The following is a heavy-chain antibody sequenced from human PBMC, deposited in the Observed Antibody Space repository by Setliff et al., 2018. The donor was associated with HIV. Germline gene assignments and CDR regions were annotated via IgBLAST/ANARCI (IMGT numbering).Heavy chain of an antibody. J-gene: IGHJ4*02. CDR1: GFTFSSYS. CDR3: AGGYCSGGSCYPRDY. D-gene: IGHD2-15*01. Sequence: LGESLRLSCAASGFTFSSYSMNWVRQAPGKGLEWVSSISTSSSFIYYAASVKGRFTISRDDAKNPLYLQMNSLRAEDTAVYYCAGGYCSGGSCYPRDYWGPGTLVTVSS. V-gene: IGHV3-21*01. CDR2: ISTSSSFI.